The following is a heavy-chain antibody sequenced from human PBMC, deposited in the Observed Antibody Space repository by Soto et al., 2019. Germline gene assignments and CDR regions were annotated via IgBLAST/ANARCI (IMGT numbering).Heavy chain of an antibody. D-gene: IGHD2-21*02. J-gene: IGHJ4*01. Sequence: GGSLRLSCAASGFTFSTYAMSWVRQAPGKGLEWVSVISGSGGVTYYADSVKGRFTISRDNSKNTLYLQMNSLRAEDTAVYYCARCSGGYCYYFDYWGHGTLVTVSS. V-gene: IGHV3-23*01. CDR1: GFTFSTYA. CDR3: ARCSGGYCYYFDY. CDR2: ISGSGGVT.